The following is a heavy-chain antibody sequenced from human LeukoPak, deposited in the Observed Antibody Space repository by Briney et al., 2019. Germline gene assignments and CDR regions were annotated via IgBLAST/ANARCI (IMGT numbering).Heavy chain of an antibody. CDR1: GYSFTTYW. J-gene: IGHJ4*02. CDR3: ARVGDYDYVWGSYLDY. D-gene: IGHD3-16*01. Sequence: GESLKISCKGSGYSFTTYWIGWVRQMPGKGLEWMGIIYPGDSDTRYSPSFQGQVTISADKSISTAYLQWSSLRASDTAMYYCARVGDYDYVWGSYLDYWGQGTLVTVSS. V-gene: IGHV5-51*01. CDR2: IYPGDSDT.